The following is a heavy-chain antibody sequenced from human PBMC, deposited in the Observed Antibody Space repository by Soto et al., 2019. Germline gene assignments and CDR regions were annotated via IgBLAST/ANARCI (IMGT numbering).Heavy chain of an antibody. J-gene: IGHJ3*02. CDR3: ARDCSGGSCYSEAFDI. CDR2: IIPLFGTA. D-gene: IGHD2-15*01. CDR1: GGTFSSYA. Sequence: QVQLVQSGAEVKKPGSSVTVSCKASGGTFSSYAISWVRQAPGHGLEWMGGIIPLFGTANYAQKFQGRVTITADETTSTDYMELSSLRSEDTAVYYCARDCSGGSCYSEAFDIWGQGTMVTVSS. V-gene: IGHV1-69*01.